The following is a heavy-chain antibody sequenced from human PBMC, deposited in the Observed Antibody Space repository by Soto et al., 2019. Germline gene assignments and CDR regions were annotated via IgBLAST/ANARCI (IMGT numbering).Heavy chain of an antibody. CDR1: GFTFSSYG. J-gene: IGHJ4*02. CDR2: IWYDGSNK. D-gene: IGHD3-22*01. CDR3: ARDLIDVDYYDSSGYYAGYDVGVDY. V-gene: IGHV3-33*01. Sequence: QVQLVESGGGVVQPGRSLRLSCAASGFTFSSYGMHWVRQAPGKGLEWVAVIWYDGSNKYYADSVKGRFTISRDNSKNTLYLQMNSMRAEETAVYYCARDLIDVDYYDSSGYYAGYDVGVDYWGQGTLVTVSS.